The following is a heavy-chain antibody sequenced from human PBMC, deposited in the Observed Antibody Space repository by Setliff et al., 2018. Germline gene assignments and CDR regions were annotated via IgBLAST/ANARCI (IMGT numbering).Heavy chain of an antibody. CDR2: ISAFTGFT. CDR3: LRDRNDNYESSGYYYAGGYMDV. Sequence: ASVKVSCKASGYSFTMYGVNWVRQAPGQGLEWMAWISAFTGFTQYSQKFKGRVTVTKDASTSTAYLDLGSLTSDETAVYYCLRDRNDNYESSGYYYAGGYMDVWGKGTTVTVSS. V-gene: IGHV1-18*01. D-gene: IGHD3-22*01. CDR1: GYSFTMYG. J-gene: IGHJ6*03.